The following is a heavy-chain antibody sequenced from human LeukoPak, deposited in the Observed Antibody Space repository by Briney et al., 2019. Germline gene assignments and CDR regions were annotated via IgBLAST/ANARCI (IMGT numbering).Heavy chain of an antibody. V-gene: IGHV4-39*01. CDR3: ARRFSGDRGSHGGSKRDY. D-gene: IGHD3-10*01. CDR2: YYSGST. J-gene: IGHJ4*02. CDR1: GGSISSSSYY. Sequence: NPSETLSLTCTVSGGSISSSSYYWAGSASPQGRGWSGLGVYYSGSTYYNPSLKSRVTISVDTSKNQFSLKLSSVTAADTAVYYCARRFSGDRGSHGGSKRDYWGQGTLVTVSS.